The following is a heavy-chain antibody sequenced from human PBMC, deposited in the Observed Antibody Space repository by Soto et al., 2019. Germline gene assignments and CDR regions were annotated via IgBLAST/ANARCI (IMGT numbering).Heavy chain of an antibody. CDR2: IYYSGST. D-gene: IGHD4-4*01. Sequence: ASETLSLTCTVSGGSISSYYWSWIRQPPGKGLEWIGYIYYSGSTNYNPSLKSRVTISVDTSKNQFSLKLSSVTAADTAVYYCARQKRGVTTRSPLFDYWGQGTLVTVSS. CDR3: ARQKRGVTTRSPLFDY. CDR1: GGSISSYY. J-gene: IGHJ4*02. V-gene: IGHV4-59*08.